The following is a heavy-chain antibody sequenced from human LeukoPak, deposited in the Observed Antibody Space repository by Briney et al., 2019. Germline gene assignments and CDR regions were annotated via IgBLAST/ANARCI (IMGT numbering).Heavy chain of an antibody. CDR2: ISYDGSEK. CDR1: GFTFSSYG. J-gene: IGHJ3*02. Sequence: PGGSLRLSCAASGFTFSSYGMHWVRQAPGKGLEWVAVISYDGSEKYYADSVKGRFTISRDNSKNTLYLQMNSLRAEDTAVYYCASRNQYCGGDCFWAFDIWGQGTMVTVSS. V-gene: IGHV3-30*03. D-gene: IGHD2-21*02. CDR3: ASRNQYCGGDCFWAFDI.